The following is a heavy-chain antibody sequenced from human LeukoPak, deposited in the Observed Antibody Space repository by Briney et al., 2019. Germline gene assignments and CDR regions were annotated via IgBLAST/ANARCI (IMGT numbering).Heavy chain of an antibody. CDR2: ISSNGGST. D-gene: IGHD6-13*01. Sequence: GGSLRLSCAASGFTFSSYAMHWVRQAPGKGLEYVSAISSNGGSTYYANSVKGRFTISRDNSKNTLYLQMGSLRAEDMAVYYCARSLRYSSSWYWFDPWGQGTLVTVSS. CDR3: ARSLRYSSSWYWFDP. CDR1: GFTFSSYA. V-gene: IGHV3-64*01. J-gene: IGHJ5*02.